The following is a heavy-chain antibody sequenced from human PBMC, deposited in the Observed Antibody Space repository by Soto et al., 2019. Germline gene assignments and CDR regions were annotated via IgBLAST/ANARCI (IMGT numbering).Heavy chain of an antibody. CDR2: ISGNNVDT. CDR1: GYTFTAYG. V-gene: IGHV1-18*04. CDR3: VRRMGRFLQWLFDY. Sequence: QVQLVQSGAEVRKPGASVKVSCKSSGYTFTAYGLSWVRQAPGQGLEWMGWISGNNVDTKYAQRFQGRVTMTTDTSTSTAYMELRSLRSDDTAVYYCVRRMGRFLQWLFDYWGQGTLVTVSS. J-gene: IGHJ4*02. D-gene: IGHD3-3*01.